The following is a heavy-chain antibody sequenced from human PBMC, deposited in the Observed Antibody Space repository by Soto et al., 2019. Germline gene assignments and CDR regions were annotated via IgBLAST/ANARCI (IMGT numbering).Heavy chain of an antibody. D-gene: IGHD2-15*01. CDR3: AKAGGKLSTPFDP. J-gene: IGHJ5*02. CDR2: ISYDGNIK. Sequence: QVQLVESGGGVVQPGTSLRLSCAASGFTFIYGMHWFRQAPGKGLEWVSLISYDGNIKYYADSVKGRFTVSKDNSGNTLHLEMSSLRIEDTAFYYCAKAGGKLSTPFDPWGQGTLVTVST. V-gene: IGHV3-30*18. CDR1: GFTFIYG.